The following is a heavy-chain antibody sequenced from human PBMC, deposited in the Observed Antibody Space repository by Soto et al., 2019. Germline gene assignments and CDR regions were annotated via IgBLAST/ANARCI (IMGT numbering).Heavy chain of an antibody. J-gene: IGHJ6*03. CDR3: ARAISVVVTAAMEGYYYYYYMDV. CDR1: GDSVSSNSAA. Sequence: SQTLSLTCAISGDSVSSNSAAWNWIRQSPSRGLEWLGRTYYRSKWYNDYAVSVKSRITINPDTSKNQFSLQLNSVTPEDTAVYYCARAISVVVTAAMEGYYYYYYMDVWGKGTTVTVSS. CDR2: TYYRSKWYN. V-gene: IGHV6-1*01. D-gene: IGHD2-2*01.